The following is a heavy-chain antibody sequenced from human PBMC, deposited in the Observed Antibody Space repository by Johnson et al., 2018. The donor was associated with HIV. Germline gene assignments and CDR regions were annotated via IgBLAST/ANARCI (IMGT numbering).Heavy chain of an antibody. CDR3: ARGRWLQSKSDAFEI. D-gene: IGHD5-24*01. V-gene: IGHV3-9*01. Sequence: VQLVESGGGLVQPGRSLRLSCAASGFTFDDYAMHWVRQAPGKGLEWVSGISWNSGSIGYADSVKGRFTISRDNAKNSLYLQMNSLRAEDTAVYYCARGRWLQSKSDAFEIWGQGTMVTVSS. J-gene: IGHJ3*02. CDR1: GFTFDDYA. CDR2: ISWNSGSI.